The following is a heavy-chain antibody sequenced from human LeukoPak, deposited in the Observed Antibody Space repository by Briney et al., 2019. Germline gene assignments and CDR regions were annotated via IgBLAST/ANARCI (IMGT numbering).Heavy chain of an antibody. J-gene: IGHJ6*03. CDR3: AQGPDVAWGPDV. CDR2: IYSGGST. CDR1: GFTVSSNY. V-gene: IGHV3-53*01. D-gene: IGHD3-16*01. Sequence: GGSLRLSCAASGFTVSSNYMSWVRQAPGKGLEWVSVIYSGGSTYYADSVKGRFTISRDNSKNTLYLQLDSLRAEDTAVYYCAQGPDVAWGPDVWGKGTTVTVSS.